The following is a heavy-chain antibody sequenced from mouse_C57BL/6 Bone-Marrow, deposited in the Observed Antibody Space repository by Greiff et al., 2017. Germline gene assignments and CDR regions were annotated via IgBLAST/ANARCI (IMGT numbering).Heavy chain of an antibody. D-gene: IGHD1-1*01. V-gene: IGHV5-4*03. CDR2: ISDGGSYT. CDR3: ARARYGTTVVDPYYFDY. CDR1: GFTFSSYA. Sequence: EVMLVESGGGLVKPGGSLKLSCAASGFTFSSYAMSWVRQTPEKRLEWVATISDGGSYTYYPDNVKGRFTISRDNAKNNLYLQMSHLKSEDTAMYYCARARYGTTVVDPYYFDYWGQGTTLTDSS. J-gene: IGHJ2*01.